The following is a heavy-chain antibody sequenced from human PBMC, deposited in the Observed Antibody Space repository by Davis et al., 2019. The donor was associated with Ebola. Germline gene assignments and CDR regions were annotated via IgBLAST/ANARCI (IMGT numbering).Heavy chain of an antibody. Sequence: MPSETLSLTCTVSGGSIISSSSYWGWIRQPPRKGLEWIGSIYYSGITYYNPSLKSRVTISVDRSKNQFSLKLSSVTAADTAVYYCARGGSWFGGDSPDYWGQGTLVTVSS. CDR3: ARGGSWFGGDSPDY. CDR2: IYYSGIT. J-gene: IGHJ4*02. V-gene: IGHV4-39*07. D-gene: IGHD3-10*01. CDR1: GGSIISSSSY.